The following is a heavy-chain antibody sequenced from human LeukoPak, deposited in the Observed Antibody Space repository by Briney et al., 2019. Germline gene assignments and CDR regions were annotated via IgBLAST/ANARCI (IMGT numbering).Heavy chain of an antibody. CDR1: GYSISSGYY. CDR2: IYHSGST. D-gene: IGHD2-2*01. J-gene: IGHJ5*02. CDR3: ARHSPFFCSSTSCYDNWFDP. Sequence: SETLSLTCTVSGYSISSGYYWGWIRQPPGKGLEWIGSIYHSGSTYYNPSLKSRVTISVDTSKNQFSLKLSSVTAADTAVYYCARHSPFFCSSTSCYDNWFDPWGQGTLVTVSS. V-gene: IGHV4-38-2*02.